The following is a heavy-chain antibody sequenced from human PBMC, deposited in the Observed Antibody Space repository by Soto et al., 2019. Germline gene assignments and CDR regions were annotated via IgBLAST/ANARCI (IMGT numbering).Heavy chain of an antibody. Sequence: SAALCLTCAVYGGSFSGCYWTWIRQPPGTGLEWTGEINHSGSTNYNPSLKSRVTISVDTSKNQFSLKLTSVTAADTAVYYCARDKITVLFDYWGQGTLVTVSS. CDR3: ARDKITVLFDY. V-gene: IGHV4-34*01. CDR1: GGSFSGCY. D-gene: IGHD3-10*01. J-gene: IGHJ4*02. CDR2: INHSGST.